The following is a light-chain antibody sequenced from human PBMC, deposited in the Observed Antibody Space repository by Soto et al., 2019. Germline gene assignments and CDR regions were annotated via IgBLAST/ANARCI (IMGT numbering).Light chain of an antibody. CDR1: SGSIASNY. CDR3: QSYDRSNPGVV. CDR2: EDN. Sequence: NFMLTQPHSVSESPGKTVTISCTRSSGSIASNYVQWYQQRPGSAPTTVIYEDNQRPSGVPDRFSGSIDSSSNSASLTISGLKTEDEAYYECQSYDRSNPGVVFGGGTQLTVL. J-gene: IGLJ2*01. V-gene: IGLV6-57*04.